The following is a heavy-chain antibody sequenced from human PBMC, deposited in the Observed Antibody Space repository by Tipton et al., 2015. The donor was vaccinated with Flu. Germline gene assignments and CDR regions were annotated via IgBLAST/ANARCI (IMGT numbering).Heavy chain of an antibody. V-gene: IGHV4-61*02. CDR1: GDSITSGSYY. CDR2: INHSGST. CDR3: ARARFLSFDAFDI. J-gene: IGHJ3*02. Sequence: GLVKPSQTLSLTCTVSGDSITSGSYYWSWIRQPAGKGLEWIGEINHSGSTNYNPSLKSRVSMSVDTSKKQFSLKVNSVTAADSAVYYCARARFLSFDAFDIWGRGTMVTVSS. D-gene: IGHD3-3*01.